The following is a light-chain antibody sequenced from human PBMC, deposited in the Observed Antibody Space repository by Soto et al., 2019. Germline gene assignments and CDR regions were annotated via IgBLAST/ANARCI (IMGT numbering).Light chain of an antibody. CDR3: QQRSNWPSIT. CDR1: QSVSSY. CDR2: DAS. Sequence: EIVLTQAPAPLSLSPGEIPTRSVRPSQSVSSYLAWYQQKPGQAPRLLIYDASNRATGIPARFSGSGSGTDFTLTISSLEPEDFAVYYCQQRSNWPSITFGQGTRLEI. J-gene: IGKJ5*01. V-gene: IGKV3-11*01.